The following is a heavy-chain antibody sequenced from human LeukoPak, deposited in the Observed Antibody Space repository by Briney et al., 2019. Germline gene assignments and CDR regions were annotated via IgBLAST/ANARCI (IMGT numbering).Heavy chain of an antibody. J-gene: IGHJ6*02. D-gene: IGHD6-19*01. CDR3: ARSSDWQGLGMDV. CDR2: ISYDGSNK. CDR1: GFTFSSYA. Sequence: GGSLRLSCAASGFTFSSYAMHWVRQAPGKGLEWVAVISYDGSNKYYADSVKGRFTISRDNSKNTLYLQMNSLRAEDTAVYYCARSSDWQGLGMDVWGQGTTVTVSS. V-gene: IGHV3-30-3*01.